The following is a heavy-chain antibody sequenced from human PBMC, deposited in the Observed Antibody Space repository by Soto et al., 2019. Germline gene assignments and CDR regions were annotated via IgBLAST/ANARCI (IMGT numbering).Heavy chain of an antibody. Sequence: SGPTLVNPTQTPTLTCTFSGFSLSTSGMCVSWIRQPPGKALEWLALIDWDDDKYYSTSLKTRLTISKDTSKNQVVLTMTNMDPVDTATYYCARIRSGMGQAASAFDIWGQGTMVTVSS. CDR2: IDWDDDK. V-gene: IGHV2-70*01. J-gene: IGHJ3*02. CDR3: ARIRSGMGQAASAFDI. D-gene: IGHD6-25*01. CDR1: GFSLSTSGMC.